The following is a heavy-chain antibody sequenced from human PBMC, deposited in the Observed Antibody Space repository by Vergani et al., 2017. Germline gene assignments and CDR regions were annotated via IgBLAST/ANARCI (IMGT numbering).Heavy chain of an antibody. CDR2: ISASSRSI. V-gene: IGHV3-48*04. D-gene: IGHD4-11*01. CDR1: GFTVSSYS. Sequence: EVQLLQSGGGVIQPGGSVRLSCEASGFTVSSYSITWIRQAPGKGLEWVSYISASSRSIYYADSVKGRFTISRDSSKTVYLQMNSLRVEDTAMYFCAKDLSYSTAWPHFDSRGQGTLVTVSS. CDR3: AKDLSYSTAWPHFDS. J-gene: IGHJ4*02.